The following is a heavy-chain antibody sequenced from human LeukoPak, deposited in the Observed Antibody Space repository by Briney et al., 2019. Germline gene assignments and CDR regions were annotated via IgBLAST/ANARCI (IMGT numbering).Heavy chain of an antibody. CDR2: ISSDSDTI. V-gene: IGHV3-48*02. D-gene: IGHD6-13*01. J-gene: IGHJ5*02. CDR1: GLTFSRYS. CDR3: AREAYSSSWFNWFDP. Sequence: PGGSLRLSCAASGLTFSRYSMNWVRQAPGKGLEWLSYISSDSDTIYYVDSVKGRFTISRDNAKNSLYLQMNSLRDEDTAVYYCAREAYSSSWFNWFDPWGQGILVTASS.